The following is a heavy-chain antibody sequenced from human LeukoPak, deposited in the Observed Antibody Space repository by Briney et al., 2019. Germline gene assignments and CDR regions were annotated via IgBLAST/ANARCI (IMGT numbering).Heavy chain of an antibody. D-gene: IGHD4-23*01. V-gene: IGHV1-69*13. CDR1: GGTFSSYA. CDR3: ARVGDYGGNSVNY. J-gene: IGHJ4*02. Sequence: ASVKVSCKASGGTFSSYAINWVRQAPGQGLEWMGGIIPIFGTANYAQKFQGRVTITADESTSTAYMELSSLRSEDTAVYYCARVGDYGGNSVNYWGQGTLVTVSS. CDR2: IIPIFGTA.